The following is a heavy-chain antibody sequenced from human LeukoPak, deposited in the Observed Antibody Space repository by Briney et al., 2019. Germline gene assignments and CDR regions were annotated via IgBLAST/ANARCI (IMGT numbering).Heavy chain of an antibody. CDR3: ARGVAVAGTMGDWSGFDY. CDR2: IYYSGST. Sequence: SETLSLTCTVSGDSISSSSYYWGWIRQPPGKGLEWIGSIYYSGSTYYNPSLKSRVTISVDTSKNQFSLKLTSMTAADTDVYYCARGVAVAGTMGDWSGFDYWGQGTLVTVSS. J-gene: IGHJ4*02. CDR1: GDSISSSSYY. D-gene: IGHD6-19*01. V-gene: IGHV4-39*01.